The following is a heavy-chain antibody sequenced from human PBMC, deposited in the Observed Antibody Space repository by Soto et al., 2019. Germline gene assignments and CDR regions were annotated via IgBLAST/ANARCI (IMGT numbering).Heavy chain of an antibody. J-gene: IGHJ6*03. Sequence: PSETLSLTCTVXXXSXSSYYXXWIXXXXXXXXXXIVYIYSRGSTNYNPSLKSRVTISVDTSKNQFSLKLSSVTAADTAVYYCARFMITFGGVIARNYYYYMDVWGKGTTVTVS. CDR3: ARFMITFGGVIARNYYYYMDV. D-gene: IGHD3-16*02. CDR2: IYSRGST. CDR1: XXSXSSYY. V-gene: IGHV4-59*01.